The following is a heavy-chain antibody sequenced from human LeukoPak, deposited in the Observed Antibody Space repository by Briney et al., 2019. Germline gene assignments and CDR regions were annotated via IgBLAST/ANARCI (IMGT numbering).Heavy chain of an antibody. Sequence: GGSLRLSCAASGFTFRSYWMHWVRHAPGKGLVWVSRIRSDGSSTSYADSVKGRFTISRDNAKNTLYLQMNSLRAEDTAVYYCARSDYFDYWGQGTLVTVSS. CDR2: IRSDGSST. V-gene: IGHV3-74*01. CDR1: GFTFRSYW. J-gene: IGHJ4*02. CDR3: ARSDYFDY.